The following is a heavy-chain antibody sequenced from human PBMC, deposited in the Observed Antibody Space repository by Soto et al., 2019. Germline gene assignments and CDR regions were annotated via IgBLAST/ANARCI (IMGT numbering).Heavy chain of an antibody. CDR3: ARYSGKYQGPIDY. Sequence: HVQLVESGGGVVQPGRSLRLSCAASGFTFSHYGIHWVRQAPGKGLEWLAVISYDGSNKHYEDSVKGRFTVSRDNSKNTLYLQMNSLRAEDTAVYFCARYSGKYQGPIDYWGQGTLVTVS. V-gene: IGHV3-30*03. CDR1: GFTFSHYG. CDR2: ISYDGSNK. J-gene: IGHJ4*02. D-gene: IGHD2-2*01.